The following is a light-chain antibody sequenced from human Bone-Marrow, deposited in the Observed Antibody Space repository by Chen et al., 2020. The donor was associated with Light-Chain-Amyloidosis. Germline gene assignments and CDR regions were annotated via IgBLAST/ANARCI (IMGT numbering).Light chain of an antibody. J-gene: IGKJ3*01. CDR2: DAS. V-gene: IGKV3-11*01. Sequence: EIVLTQSPATLSLSPGERATLSCRASQSVSSYLAWYQQKPGQAPRLLIYDASNRATGIPARFSGSGSGTDFTLTISSLEPEDLAVYYCQQRSNWPRRTFGPGTKVDIK. CDR3: QQRSNWPRRT. CDR1: QSVSSY.